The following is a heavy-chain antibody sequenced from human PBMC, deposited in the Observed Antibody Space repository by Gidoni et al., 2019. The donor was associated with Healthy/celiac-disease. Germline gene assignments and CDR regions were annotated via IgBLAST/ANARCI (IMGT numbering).Heavy chain of an antibody. V-gene: IGHV1-3*01. CDR2: INGGNGNT. D-gene: IGHD1-26*01. Sequence: QVQLVQSGAEVKKPGASVTVSCKASGYTFASYAMHWVRQAPGQRLEWMGWINGGNGNTKYSQKFQGRVTITRDTSASTAYMELSSLRSEDTAVYYCARKLALGWFDPWGQGTLVTVSS. CDR1: GYTFASYA. CDR3: ARKLALGWFDP. J-gene: IGHJ5*02.